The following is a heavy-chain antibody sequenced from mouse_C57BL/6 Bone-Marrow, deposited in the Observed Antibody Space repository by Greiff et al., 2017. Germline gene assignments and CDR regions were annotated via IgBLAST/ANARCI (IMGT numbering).Heavy chain of an antibody. V-gene: IGHV14-4*01. J-gene: IGHJ3*01. CDR1: GFNIKDDY. CDR2: IDPENGDT. Sequence: EVKLQESGAELVRPGASVKLSCTASGFNIKDDYMHWVKQRPEQGLEWIGRIDPENGDTQYASKFQCKATITADTSSNTAYLQLSSLTSEYTAVYYCTMYYYGSWFAYWGQGTLVTVSA. D-gene: IGHD1-1*01. CDR3: TMYYYGSWFAY.